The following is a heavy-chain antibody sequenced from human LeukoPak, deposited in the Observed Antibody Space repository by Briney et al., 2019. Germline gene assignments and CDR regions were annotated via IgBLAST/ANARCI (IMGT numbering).Heavy chain of an antibody. CDR3: ASTTPPPIAAPGTRGLGYYGMDV. CDR1: GGTFRSYV. Sequence: ASVKVSCKASGGTFRSYVISWVRQAPGQGLEWMGGIIPIFGTANYTQKFQGRVTITADESTSTAYMELSSLRSVDTAVYYCASTTPPPIAAPGTRGLGYYGMDVWGQGTTVTVSS. D-gene: IGHD6-13*01. V-gene: IGHV1-69*13. J-gene: IGHJ6*02. CDR2: IIPIFGTA.